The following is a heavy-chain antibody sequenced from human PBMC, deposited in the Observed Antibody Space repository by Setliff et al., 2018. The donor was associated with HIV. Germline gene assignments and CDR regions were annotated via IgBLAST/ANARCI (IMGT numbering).Heavy chain of an antibody. Sequence: GGSLRLSCAASGFTSSGSAMHWVRQASGKGLEWVGRIRSKANSYATAYAASVKGRFTISRDDSKNTAYLQMNSLKTEDTAVYYCTRGSHLPYFDLWGRGTLVTVSS. CDR2: IRSKANSYAT. CDR1: GFTSSGSA. D-gene: IGHD3-10*01. CDR3: TRGSHLPYFDL. J-gene: IGHJ2*01. V-gene: IGHV3-73*01.